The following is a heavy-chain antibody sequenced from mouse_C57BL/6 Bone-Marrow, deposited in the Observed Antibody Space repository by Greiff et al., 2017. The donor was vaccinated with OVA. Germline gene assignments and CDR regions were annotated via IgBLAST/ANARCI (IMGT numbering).Heavy chain of an antibody. CDR2: IDPENGDT. D-gene: IGHD2-3*01. CDR3: RTGGYYYFDY. Sequence: EVQLKESGAELVRPGASVKLSCTASGFNIKDDYMHWVKQRPEQGLEWIGWIDPENGDTEYASKFQGKATITADTSSNTAYLQLSSLTSEDTAVYYCRTGGYYYFDYWGQGTTLTVSS. CDR1: GFNIKDDY. V-gene: IGHV14-4*01. J-gene: IGHJ2*01.